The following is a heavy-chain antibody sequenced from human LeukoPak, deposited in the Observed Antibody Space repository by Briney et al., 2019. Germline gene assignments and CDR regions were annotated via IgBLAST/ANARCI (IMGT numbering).Heavy chain of an antibody. CDR1: GFPFSIYG. D-gene: IGHD1-14*01. J-gene: IGHJ4*02. V-gene: IGHV3-30*02. CDR2: LESDGSKE. CDR3: VRDAGGY. Sequence: GGSLRLSCAASGFPFSIYGMHWVRQAPGKGLEWVALLESDGSKEFFVDSVKGQFTISRDNSKNTLYLQMNSLRTEDTGVYFCVRDAGGYWGQGTLVTVSS.